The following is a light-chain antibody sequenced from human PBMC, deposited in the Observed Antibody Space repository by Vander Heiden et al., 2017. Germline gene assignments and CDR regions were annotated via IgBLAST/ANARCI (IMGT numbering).Light chain of an antibody. J-gene: IGKJ5*01. CDR3: QQYGNPIT. CDR1: QSVSSSY. Sequence: EIVLTQSPGTLSLSPGERATLSCRASQSVSSSYLAWYQQKPGQAPRLLIYGASSRANGIPDRFSGSGSGTDFTLTSSRREHEDFAVYYWQQYGNPITFGQGTRMEIK. V-gene: IGKV3-20*01. CDR2: GAS.